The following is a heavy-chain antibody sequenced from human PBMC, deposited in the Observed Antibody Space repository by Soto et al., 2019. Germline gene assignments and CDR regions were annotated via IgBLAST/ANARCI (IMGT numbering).Heavy chain of an antibody. D-gene: IGHD3-16*01. J-gene: IGHJ5*02. CDR1: GGSINDFAYY. CDR3: ARRERYYGSPGWFDP. Sequence: QLHLQESGPGLVRPSETLSLPCTVSGGSINDFAYYWGWIRQPPGKGLVWIGTVYHNANTYYKPSFKIRVTISVVTAKNQFTLNRRSVTAADTAIYFCARRERYYGSPGWFDPRGQGALVTVSS. V-gene: IGHV4-39*01. CDR2: VYHNANT.